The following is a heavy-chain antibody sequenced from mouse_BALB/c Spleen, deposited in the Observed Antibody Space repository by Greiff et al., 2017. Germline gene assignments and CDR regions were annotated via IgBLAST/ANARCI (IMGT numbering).Heavy chain of an antibody. CDR3: ARSRYYGSSYWYFDD. D-gene: IGHD1-1*01. V-gene: IGHV1S135*01. CDR2: IDPYNGGT. Sequence: VQLQQSGPELVKPGASVKVSCKASGYAFTSYNMYWVKQRHGKSLEWIGYIDPYNGGTSYNQKFKGKATLTVDKSSSTAYMHLNSLTSEDSAVYYCARSRYYGSSYWYFDDWGAGTTVTVSS. J-gene: IGHJ1*01. CDR1: GYAFTSYN.